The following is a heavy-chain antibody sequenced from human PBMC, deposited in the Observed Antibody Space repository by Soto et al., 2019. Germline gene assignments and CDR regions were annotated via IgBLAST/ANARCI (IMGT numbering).Heavy chain of an antibody. CDR1: GFNFNSYT. CDR2: ISSSGYI. V-gene: IGHV3-21*01. J-gene: IGHJ6*02. CDR3: ARDWSGGSCYPGMDV. D-gene: IGHD2-15*01. Sequence: EVQLVESGGGLVKPGGSLRLSCAASGFNFNSYTINWVRQAPGKRLEWLSSISSSGYIFSTDSVRGRFTISRDNASNSVYLQINSLRAEDTAVYFCARDWSGGSCYPGMDVWGQGTTVTVSS.